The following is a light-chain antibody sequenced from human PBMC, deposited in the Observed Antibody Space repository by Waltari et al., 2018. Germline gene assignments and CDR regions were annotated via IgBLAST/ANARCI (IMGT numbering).Light chain of an antibody. CDR2: GAS. CDR3: QQVKTYPLT. V-gene: IGKV1-9*01. Sequence: DIQLTQSPSFLPASVGHRITITCRASQDIDSYLAWYQQKPGRAPKVLISGASSLQSGVASRFSGSGSGTEFNLTISSLQPEDFATYYCQQVKTYPLTFGGGTKVEIK. J-gene: IGKJ4*01. CDR1: QDIDSY.